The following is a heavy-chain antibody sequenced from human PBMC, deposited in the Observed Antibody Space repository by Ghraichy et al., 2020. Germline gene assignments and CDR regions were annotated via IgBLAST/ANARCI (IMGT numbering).Heavy chain of an antibody. Sequence: SETLSLTCTVSGGSISSSSYYWGWIRQPPGKGLEWIGSIYYSGSTYYNPSLKSRVTISVDTSKNQFSLKLSSVTAADTAVYYCARLDYSNYVRGLNWFDPWGQGTLVTVSS. D-gene: IGHD4-11*01. CDR1: GGSISSSSYY. J-gene: IGHJ5*02. V-gene: IGHV4-39*01. CDR2: IYYSGST. CDR3: ARLDYSNYVRGLNWFDP.